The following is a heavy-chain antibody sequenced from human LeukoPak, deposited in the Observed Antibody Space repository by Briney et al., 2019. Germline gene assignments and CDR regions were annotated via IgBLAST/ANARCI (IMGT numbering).Heavy chain of an antibody. CDR2: IGPTGSDR. CDR3: ATETNGRHYDY. J-gene: IGHJ4*02. Sequence: GGSLRLSCTAYVLTFSTSGFNWVRQAPGKGVEWVASIGPTGSDRYHADSIKGRFTISRDNANNFLYLQMNSLTAEDTAVYYCATETNGRHYDYWGQGTLLTVSS. V-gene: IGHV3-21*06. CDR1: VLTFSTSG. D-gene: IGHD1-14*01.